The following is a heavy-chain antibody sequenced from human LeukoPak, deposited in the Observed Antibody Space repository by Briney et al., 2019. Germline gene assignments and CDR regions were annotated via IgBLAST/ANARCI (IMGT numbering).Heavy chain of an antibody. CDR1: GDSVPVHSTA. D-gene: IGHD5-24*01. J-gene: IGHJ5*02. Sequence: SQTLSLTSASSGDSVPVHSTACTWVRQSPSRGLEWLGRTYYRSKWYNDYAVSVKSRITINPDTSKNQFSLQLNSVTPEDTAVYYWARDLGDDNNWCDPWGQGTLVTVSS. CDR2: TYYRSKWYN. CDR3: ARDLGDDNNWCDP. V-gene: IGHV6-1*01.